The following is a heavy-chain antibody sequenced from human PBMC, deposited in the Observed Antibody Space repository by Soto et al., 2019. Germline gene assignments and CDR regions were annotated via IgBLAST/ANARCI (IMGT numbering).Heavy chain of an antibody. CDR2: ASYSGRA. V-gene: IGHV4-39*01. CDR1: GGSISSSDYY. CDR3: VRPTITISGAPRGGWFDP. Sequence: QLQLQESGPGLVKPSETLSLTCTVSGGSISSSDYYWGWIRQPPGKGLQWIGSASYSGRAYYSTSLKGRVTISVDTSKNQISLKLTSVTAADTAVYYCVRPTITISGAPRGGWFDPWGQGTLVTVSS. D-gene: IGHD3-3*01. J-gene: IGHJ5*02.